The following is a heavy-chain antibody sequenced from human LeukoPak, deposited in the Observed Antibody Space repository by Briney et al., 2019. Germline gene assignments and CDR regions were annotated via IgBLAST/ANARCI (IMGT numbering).Heavy chain of an antibody. J-gene: IGHJ4*02. CDR1: GFTFSSYE. CDR3: AKTSDQLLYSKFDF. D-gene: IGHD2-2*02. Sequence: GGSLRLSCAASGFTFSSYEMNWVRQAPGKGLEWVSYISSSGSTIYYADSVQGRFSISRDNSKNTLFLQMNSLRADDTAVYYCAKTSDQLLYSKFDFWGQGTLVTVSS. V-gene: IGHV3-48*03. CDR2: ISSSGSTI.